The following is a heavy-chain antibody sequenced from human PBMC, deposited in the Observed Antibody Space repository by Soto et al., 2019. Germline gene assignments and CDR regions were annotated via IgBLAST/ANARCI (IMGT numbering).Heavy chain of an antibody. V-gene: IGHV1-69*12. J-gene: IGHJ3*02. CDR2: IIPIFTTT. D-gene: IGHD6-6*01. CDR1: GGTFSNHA. Sequence: QVHLVQSGAEVKKPGSSVKVSCKASGGTFSNHAINWVRQAPGQGLEWMGRIIPIFTTTNYAQKFQGRVTITADDTTSTTQVALSSLKHSDTAVYFCEREVLADGPFREDVFDIWGQGTLVTVSS. CDR3: EREVLADGPFREDVFDI.